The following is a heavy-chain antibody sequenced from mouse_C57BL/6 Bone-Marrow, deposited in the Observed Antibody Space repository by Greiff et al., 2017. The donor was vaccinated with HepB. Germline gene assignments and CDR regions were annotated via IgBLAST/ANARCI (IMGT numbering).Heavy chain of an antibody. Sequence: EVKLEESGEGLVKPGGSLKLSCAASGFTFSSYAMSWVRQTPEKRLEWVAYISSGGDYIYYADTVKGRFTISRDNARNTLYLQMSSLKSEDTAMYYCTRPMGWLPFAYWGQGTLVTVSA. CDR1: GFTFSSYA. CDR2: ISSGGDYI. D-gene: IGHD2-3*01. J-gene: IGHJ3*01. V-gene: IGHV5S21*01. CDR3: TRPMGWLPFAY.